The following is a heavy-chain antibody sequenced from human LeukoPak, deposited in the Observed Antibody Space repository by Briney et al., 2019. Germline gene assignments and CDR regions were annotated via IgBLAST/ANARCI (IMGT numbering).Heavy chain of an antibody. CDR1: GGSFSGYY. J-gene: IGHJ4*02. V-gene: IGHV4-34*01. CDR2: INHSGNT. Sequence: PSETLSLTCAVYGGSFSGYYWSWIRQPPGKGLEWIGEINHSGNTNYNPSLKSRVTISVDTSKNQFSLKLSSVTAADTAVYYCARGVAVAVKVHPIDYWGQGTLVTASS. D-gene: IGHD6-19*01. CDR3: ARGVAVAVKVHPIDY.